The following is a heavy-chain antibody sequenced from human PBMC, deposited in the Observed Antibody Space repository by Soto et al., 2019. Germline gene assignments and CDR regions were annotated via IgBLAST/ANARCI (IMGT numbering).Heavy chain of an antibody. CDR2: IDPSDSYT. Sequence: GESLKISCKGSGYSFTSYWISWVRQMPGKGLEWMGRIDPSDSYTNYSPSFQGHVTISADKSISTAYLQWSSLKASDTAMYYCARHGERTVTAIKYYYGMDVWGQGTTVTVSS. J-gene: IGHJ6*02. D-gene: IGHD2-21*02. CDR3: ARHGERTVTAIKYYYGMDV. CDR1: GYSFTSYW. V-gene: IGHV5-10-1*01.